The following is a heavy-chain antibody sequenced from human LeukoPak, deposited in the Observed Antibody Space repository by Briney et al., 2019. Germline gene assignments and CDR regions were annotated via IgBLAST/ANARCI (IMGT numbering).Heavy chain of an antibody. J-gene: IGHJ3*02. CDR2: IIPIFGTA. Sequence: ASVKVSCKASGGTFSSYAISWVRQAPGQGLEWMGGIIPIFGTANYAQKFQGRVTITTDESTSTAYMELSSLRSEDTAVYYCASLEYSSSPFAFGIWGQGTMVTVSS. CDR1: GGTFSSYA. CDR3: ASLEYSSSPFAFGI. V-gene: IGHV1-69*05. D-gene: IGHD6-6*01.